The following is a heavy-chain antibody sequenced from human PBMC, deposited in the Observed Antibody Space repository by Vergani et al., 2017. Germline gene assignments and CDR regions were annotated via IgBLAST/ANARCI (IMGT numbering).Heavy chain of an antibody. J-gene: IGHJ4*02. V-gene: IGHV1-8*01. Sequence: QVQLVQSGAEVKKPGASVKVSCKASGYTFTSYDINWVRQDTGQGLEWMGWMNPNSGNTGYAQKFQGRVTRTRNSSISTAYMELSSLRSEDTAVYYCARGGKSIAARRYFDYWGQGTLVTVSS. CDR2: MNPNSGNT. CDR1: GYTFTSYD. D-gene: IGHD6-6*01. CDR3: ARGGKSIAARRYFDY.